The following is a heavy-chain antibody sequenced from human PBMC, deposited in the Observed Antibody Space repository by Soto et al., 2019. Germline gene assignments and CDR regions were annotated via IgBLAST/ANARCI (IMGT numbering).Heavy chain of an antibody. CDR3: ARCVGSSSWYGDYGMDV. CDR1: GFTFSRYG. CDR2: IWYDGSNK. Sequence: QSGGSLRLSCAASGFTFSRYGMHWVRQAPGKGLEWVAVIWYDGSNKYYADSVKGRFTISRDNSKNTLYLQMNSLRAEDTAVYYCARCVGSSSWYGDYGMDVWGQGTTVTVSS. V-gene: IGHV3-33*01. J-gene: IGHJ6*02. D-gene: IGHD6-13*01.